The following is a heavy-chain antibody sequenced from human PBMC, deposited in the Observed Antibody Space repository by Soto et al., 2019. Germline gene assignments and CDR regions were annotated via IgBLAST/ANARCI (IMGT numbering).Heavy chain of an antibody. V-gene: IGHV4-59*01. CDR2: IYYTGST. CDR3: TRVGGYYGDYPNFDY. Sequence: PSETLSLTCSVSGSSISNFYWSWIRQPPGKGLEWIGNIYYTGSTNYNPSHKSRVAISVDMSRKQVSLKLTSLTAADTAVYYCTRVGGYYGDYPNFDYWGQGTLGTVSS. CDR1: GSSISNFY. D-gene: IGHD4-17*01. J-gene: IGHJ4*02.